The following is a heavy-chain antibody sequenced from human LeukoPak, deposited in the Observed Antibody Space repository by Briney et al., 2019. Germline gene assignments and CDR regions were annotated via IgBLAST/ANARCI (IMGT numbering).Heavy chain of an antibody. D-gene: IGHD4-17*01. J-gene: IGHJ6*02. V-gene: IGHV3-33*01. Sequence: PGGSLRLSCAASAYTFSSYGMHWVREAPGKGLEGVAVIWYDGSNKCYADSVKGRFTISRDNSKNTLYLQMNSLRAEDTAVYYCAGDYGEYYYGMDVWGQGTTVTVSS. CDR2: IWYDGSNK. CDR3: AGDYGEYYYGMDV. CDR1: AYTFSSYG.